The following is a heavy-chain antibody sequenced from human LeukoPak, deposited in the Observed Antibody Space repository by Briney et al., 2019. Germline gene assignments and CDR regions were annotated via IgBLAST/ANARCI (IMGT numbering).Heavy chain of an antibody. V-gene: IGHV3-48*03. D-gene: IGHD2-15*01. CDR3: TKETPQMDV. CDR1: GFTFSSYE. CDR2: ISSTGNTV. J-gene: IGHJ6*04. Sequence: GGSLRLSCAASGFTFSSYEMNWVPQAPGQGLEWVAYISSTGNTVHYAGSVKGRFTISRDNAKNSLYLQMNRLRAEDTAVYYCTKETPQMDVWGKGTTVTVSS.